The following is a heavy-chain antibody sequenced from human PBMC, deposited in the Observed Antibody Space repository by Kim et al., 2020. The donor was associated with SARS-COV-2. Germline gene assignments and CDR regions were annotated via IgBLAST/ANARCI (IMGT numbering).Heavy chain of an antibody. J-gene: IGHJ4*01. V-gene: IGHV4-34*01. D-gene: IGHD3-10*01. CDR3: ARGLRGGSGSYSNFDY. CDR2: INHSGST. CDR1: GGSFSGYY. Sequence: SETLSLTCAVYGGSFSGYYWSWIRQPPGKGLEWIGEINHSGSTNYNPSLKSRVTISVDTSKNQFSLKLSSVTAADTAVYYCARGLRGGSGSYSNFDYWG.